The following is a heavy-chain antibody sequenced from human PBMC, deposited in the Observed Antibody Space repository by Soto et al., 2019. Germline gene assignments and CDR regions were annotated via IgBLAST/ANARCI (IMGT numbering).Heavy chain of an antibody. CDR3: ARDSYSSGWYGGGLDY. V-gene: IGHV4-30-2*01. D-gene: IGHD6-19*01. J-gene: IGHJ4*02. CDR1: GGSISSGGYS. Sequence: QLQLQESGSGLVKPSQTLSLTCAVSGGSISSGGYSWSWIRQPPGKGLEWIGYIYHTGSTYYNPSLKSRVTISVDRSKNQFSLKLSSVTAADTAVYYCARDSYSSGWYGGGLDYWGQGTLVTVSS. CDR2: IYHTGST.